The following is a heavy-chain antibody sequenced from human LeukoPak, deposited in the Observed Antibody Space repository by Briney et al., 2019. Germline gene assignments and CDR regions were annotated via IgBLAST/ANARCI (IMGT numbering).Heavy chain of an antibody. CDR3: ARYSSSWYVSWFDP. Sequence: ASVMLSCKASGYTFTSYDINWVRQATGQGLEWMGWMNPNSGNTGYALKFQGRVTMTRNTSISTAYMELSSLRSEDTAVYYCARYSSSWYVSWFDPWGQGTLVTVSS. CDR2: MNPNSGNT. CDR1: GYTFTSYD. J-gene: IGHJ5*02. V-gene: IGHV1-8*01. D-gene: IGHD6-13*01.